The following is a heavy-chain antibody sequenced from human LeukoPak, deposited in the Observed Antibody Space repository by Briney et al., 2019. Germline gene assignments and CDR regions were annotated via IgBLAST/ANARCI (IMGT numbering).Heavy chain of an antibody. CDR1: GLTIGSRY. D-gene: IGHD6-6*01. CDR2: LYLAGNT. V-gene: IGHV3-53*01. CDR3: ATHRPSYYYGMDV. J-gene: IGHJ6*02. Sequence: GESLRLSCVASGLTIGSRYMNWVRQAPGKGLEWVSALYLAGNTYYADSVRGRFTISRDNSKNTLYLQMNSLRAEDTAVYYCATHRPSYYYGMDVWGQGTTVTVSS.